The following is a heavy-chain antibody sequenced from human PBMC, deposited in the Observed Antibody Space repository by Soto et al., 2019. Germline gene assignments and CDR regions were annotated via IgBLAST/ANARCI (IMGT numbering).Heavy chain of an antibody. Sequence: EVQLVQSEAEVNEPGESLRISCRGSGYSFTNYWIGWVRQMPGKGLEWMGIIYADDSDTRYSPSFEGQVTISVDKSINTAYLQWSSLKGSDTAMYYCARRHDVSGYFDYWGQGTLVTVSS. CDR1: GYSFTNYW. CDR3: ARRHDVSGYFDY. CDR2: IYADDSDT. J-gene: IGHJ4*02. D-gene: IGHD6-19*01. V-gene: IGHV5-51*01.